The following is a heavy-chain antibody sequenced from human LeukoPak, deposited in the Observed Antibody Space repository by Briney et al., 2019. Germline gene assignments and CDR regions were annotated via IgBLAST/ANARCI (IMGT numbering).Heavy chain of an antibody. J-gene: IGHJ3*02. CDR2: ISSSSSTI. D-gene: IGHD1-26*01. Sequence: GGSLRLSCAASGFTFSSYSMNWVRQAPGKGLEWVSYISSSSSTIYYADSVKGRFTISRDNAKNSLYLQMNSLRAEDTAVYYCARDWSPLFAWELQPEADAFDIWGQGTMVTVSS. CDR3: ARDWSPLFAWELQPEADAFDI. V-gene: IGHV3-48*01. CDR1: GFTFSSYS.